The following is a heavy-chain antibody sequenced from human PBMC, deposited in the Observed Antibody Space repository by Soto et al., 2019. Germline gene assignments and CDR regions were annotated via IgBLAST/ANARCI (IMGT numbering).Heavy chain of an antibody. CDR3: ARYHSSSWSDY. CDR2: IYYSGST. CDR1: GGSISSGGYY. J-gene: IGHJ4*02. Sequence: SETLSLTCTVSGGSISSGGYYWSWIRQHPGKGLEWIGYIYYSGSTYYNPSLKSRVTISVDTSKNQFSLKLSSVTAADTAVYYCARYHSSSWSDYWGQGTLVTVSS. D-gene: IGHD6-13*01. V-gene: IGHV4-31*03.